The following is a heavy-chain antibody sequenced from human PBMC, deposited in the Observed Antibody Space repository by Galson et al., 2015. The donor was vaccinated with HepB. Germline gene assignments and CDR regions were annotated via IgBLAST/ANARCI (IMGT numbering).Heavy chain of an antibody. CDR1: GDSVSSNNAA. Sequence: CAISGDSVSSNNAAWNWIRQSPSRGLEWLGRTYYTSKWTNDYAESVKSRISIKADTSKNQFSPELNSVTPDDTAVYFCARDKYYHSSDHYFDYWGQGTLVTVSS. V-gene: IGHV6-1*01. J-gene: IGHJ4*02. D-gene: IGHD3-22*01. CDR3: ARDKYYHSSDHYFDY. CDR2: TYYTSKWTN.